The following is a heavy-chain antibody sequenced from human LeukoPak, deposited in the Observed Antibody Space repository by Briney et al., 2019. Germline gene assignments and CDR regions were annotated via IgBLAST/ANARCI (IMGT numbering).Heavy chain of an antibody. D-gene: IGHD6-13*01. V-gene: IGHV3-23*01. CDR3: AKDFPLPQEYSSSWDAFDI. CDR1: GFTSSSYA. Sequence: GGSLRLSCAASGFTSSSYAMSWVRQAPGKGLEWVSAISGSGGSTYYADSVKGRFTISRDNSKNTLYLQMNSLRAEDTAVYYCAKDFPLPQEYSSSWDAFDIWGQGTMVTVSS. J-gene: IGHJ3*02. CDR2: ISGSGGST.